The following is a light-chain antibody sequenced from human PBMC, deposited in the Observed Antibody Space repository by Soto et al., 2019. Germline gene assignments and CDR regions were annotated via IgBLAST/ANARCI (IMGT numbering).Light chain of an antibody. CDR3: QQYHNLWS. Sequence: IALTQSPATVSVSPGDRVTLSCWASQNIYSNLGWYQQRPGQAPRLIIYRASARPTGIPARFSGSGSGTEFTLTISSLQPEDFATYYCQQYHNLWSFGRGTKADIK. CDR1: QNIYSN. J-gene: IGKJ1*01. V-gene: IGKV3-15*01. CDR2: RAS.